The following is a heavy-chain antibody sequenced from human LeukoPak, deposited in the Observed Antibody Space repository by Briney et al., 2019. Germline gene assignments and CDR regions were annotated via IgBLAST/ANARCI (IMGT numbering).Heavy chain of an antibody. J-gene: IGHJ4*02. D-gene: IGHD3-3*02. CDR3: ARGGIRQTFDN. CDR2: IYYSGST. Sequence: WETLSLTCTVSGGSIGTYYWNWVRQPPGKGLEWVGYIYYSGSTNYNPSLKSRVTISVDTSKNQFSLNLTSVTAADTALYYCARGGIRQTFDNWGQGTLVTVSS. CDR1: GGSIGTYY. V-gene: IGHV4-59*01.